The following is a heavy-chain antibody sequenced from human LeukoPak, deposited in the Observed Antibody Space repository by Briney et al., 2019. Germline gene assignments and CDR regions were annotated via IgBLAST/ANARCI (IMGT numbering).Heavy chain of an antibody. CDR3: TSPYSSGWYAFLSPI. CDR1: GFTFGDYA. CDR2: IRSKAYGGTT. V-gene: IGHV3-49*03. J-gene: IGHJ4*02. D-gene: IGHD6-19*01. Sequence: GGSLRLSCTASGFTFGDYAMSWFRQAPGKGLEWVGFIRSKAYGGTTEYAASVKGRFTTSRDDSKSIAYLQMNSLKTEDTAVYYCTSPYSSGWYAFLSPIWGQGTLVTVSS.